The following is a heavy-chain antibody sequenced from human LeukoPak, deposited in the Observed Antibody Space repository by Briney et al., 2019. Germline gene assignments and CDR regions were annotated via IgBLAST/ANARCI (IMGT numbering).Heavy chain of an antibody. CDR3: ATGPITIFGVVINDY. Sequence: GASVKVSCKASGYTFTGYYMHWVRQAPGQGLEWMGWINPNSGGTNYAQKFQGRVTMTRDTSISTAYMELSRLRSDDTAVYYCATGPITIFGVVINDYWGQGTLVTVSS. D-gene: IGHD3-3*01. V-gene: IGHV1-2*02. CDR2: INPNSGGT. J-gene: IGHJ4*02. CDR1: GYTFTGYY.